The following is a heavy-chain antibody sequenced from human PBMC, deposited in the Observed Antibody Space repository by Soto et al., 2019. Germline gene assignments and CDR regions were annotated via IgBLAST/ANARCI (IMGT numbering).Heavy chain of an antibody. CDR2: IYYSGST. Sequence: QVQLQESGPGLVKPSQTLSLTCTVSGGSISSGGYYWSWIRQHPGKGLEWIGYIYYSGSTYYNPSHKSRVTISVDTSKNPFSLKLSSVTAADTAVYSCARGGRRSPGMDVWGQGTTVTVSS. V-gene: IGHV4-31*03. CDR1: GGSISSGGYY. J-gene: IGHJ6*02. CDR3: ARGGRRSPGMDV.